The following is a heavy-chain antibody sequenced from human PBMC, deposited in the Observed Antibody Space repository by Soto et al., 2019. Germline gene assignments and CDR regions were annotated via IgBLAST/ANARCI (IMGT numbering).Heavy chain of an antibody. Sequence: QVQLVESGGGVVQPGRSLRLSCAASGFTFISNAMHWVRQAPGKGLEWVALISYDGSNKYYADSVKGRFTISRDKYENTLFLQMNNLRAEDTAVYYWAREGGEYYDFWKGYYLLDAFEIWGHGTMVTGSS. J-gene: IGHJ3*02. CDR2: ISYDGSNK. CDR3: AREGGEYYDFWKGYYLLDAFEI. D-gene: IGHD3-3*01. V-gene: IGHV3-30-3*01. CDR1: GFTFISNA.